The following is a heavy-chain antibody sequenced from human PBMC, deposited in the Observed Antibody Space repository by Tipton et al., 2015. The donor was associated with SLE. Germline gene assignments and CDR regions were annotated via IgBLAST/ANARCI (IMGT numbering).Heavy chain of an antibody. CDR3: ASGGYSSVTDY. CDR1: GGSVSSGSYY. V-gene: IGHV4-61*01. Sequence: TLSLTCTVSGGSVSSGSYYWSWIRQPPGKGLEWIGYIYYSGSTNYNPSLKSRVIISVDTSKNQFSLKLSSVTAADTAVYYCASGGYSSVTDYWGQGTLVTVSS. J-gene: IGHJ4*02. CDR2: IYYSGST. D-gene: IGHD6-19*01.